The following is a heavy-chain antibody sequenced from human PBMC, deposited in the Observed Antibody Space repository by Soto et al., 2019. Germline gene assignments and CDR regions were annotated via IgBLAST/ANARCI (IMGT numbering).Heavy chain of an antibody. CDR3: AREYLYWFYYESSGSGPFDY. CDR2: ISSSGSTI. CDR1: GFTFGDYY. V-gene: IGHV3-11*01. J-gene: IGHJ4*02. Sequence: GGSLRLSCAASGFTFGDYYMSWIRQAPGKGLEWVSYISSSGSTIYYADSVKGRFTISRDNAKNSLYLQMNSLRAEDTAVYYCAREYLYWFYYESSGSGPFDYWGQGTLVTVS. D-gene: IGHD3-22*01.